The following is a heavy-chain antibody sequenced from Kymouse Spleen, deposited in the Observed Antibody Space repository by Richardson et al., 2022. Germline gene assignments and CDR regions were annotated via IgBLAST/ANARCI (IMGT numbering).Heavy chain of an antibody. CDR3: ARGIAAAGTYYYYGMDV. CDR1: GFTFSSYG. J-gene: IGHJ6*02. V-gene: IGHV3-33*01. Sequence: QVQLVESGGGVVQPGRSLRLSCAASGFTFSSYGMHWVRQAPGKGLEWVAVIWYDGSNKYYADSVKGRFTISRDNSKNTLYLQMNSLRAEDTAVYYCARGIAAAGTYYYYGMDVWGQGTTVTVSS. CDR2: IWYDGSNK. D-gene: IGHD6-13*01.